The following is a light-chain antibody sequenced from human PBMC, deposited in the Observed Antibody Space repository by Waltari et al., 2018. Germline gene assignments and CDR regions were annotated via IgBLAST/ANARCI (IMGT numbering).Light chain of an antibody. J-gene: IGLJ2*01. CDR1: SGDVGSHNL. V-gene: IGLV2-23*02. CDR3: CSYAGGSVI. Sequence: QSGLTQPASVSGSPGQSVTIPCTGISGDVGSHNLVSWYQRHPGKAPKLIISELNDRPSGVSNRFSGSKSGNTASLTISGLQAEDEADYYCCSYAGGSVIFGGGTKLTVL. CDR2: ELN.